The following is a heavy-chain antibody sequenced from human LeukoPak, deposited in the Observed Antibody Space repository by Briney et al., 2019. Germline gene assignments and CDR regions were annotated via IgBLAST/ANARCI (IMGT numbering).Heavy chain of an antibody. J-gene: IGHJ4*02. Sequence: GGSLRLSCAASGFAVSSNYMNWVRQAPGKGLEWVSIIYSGGTTYYADSVKGRFTISRDNSKNTLFLQMNSLRAEDTAVYYCARGHWFAHLDYWGQGTLVTVSS. CDR1: GFAVSSNY. V-gene: IGHV3-53*01. CDR2: IYSGGTT. CDR3: ARGHWFAHLDY. D-gene: IGHD3-9*01.